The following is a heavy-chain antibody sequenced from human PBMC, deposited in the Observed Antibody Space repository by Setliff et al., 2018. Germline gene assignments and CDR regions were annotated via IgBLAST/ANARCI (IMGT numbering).Heavy chain of an antibody. D-gene: IGHD2-15*01. Sequence: GESLKISCKGSGYTFTRYWIGWVRQMPGKGLEWMGIIYPGDSDTIYSPSFQGQVTISADKTLSTAYLQWSSLKASDTAIYYCARRAAAHDWFDPWGQGTLVTVSS. J-gene: IGHJ5*02. CDR2: IYPGDSDT. V-gene: IGHV5-51*01. CDR1: GYTFTRYW. CDR3: ARRAAAHDWFDP.